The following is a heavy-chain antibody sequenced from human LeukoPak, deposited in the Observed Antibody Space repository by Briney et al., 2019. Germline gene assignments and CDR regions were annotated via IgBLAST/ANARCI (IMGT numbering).Heavy chain of an antibody. Sequence: SETLSLTCTVSGGSISSSSYYWGWIRQPPGKGLEWIGSIYYSGSTYYNPSLKSRVTISVDTSKNQFSLKLSSVTAADTAVYYCARGRGAFDIWGQGTMVTVSS. CDR3: ARGRGAFDI. V-gene: IGHV4-39*07. CDR1: GGSISSSSYY. J-gene: IGHJ3*02. CDR2: IYYSGST.